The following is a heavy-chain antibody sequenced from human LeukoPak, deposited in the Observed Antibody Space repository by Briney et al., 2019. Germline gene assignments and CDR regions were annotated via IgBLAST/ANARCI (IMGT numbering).Heavy chain of an antibody. V-gene: IGHV3-21*01. J-gene: IGHJ4*02. Sequence: GGSLRLSCAASGFTFSSYSMNWVRQAPGKGLEWVSSISSSSSYIYYADSVKGRFTISRGNAKNSLYLQMNSLRAEDTAVYYCARDPPGGDYVFDYWGQGTLVTVSS. CDR2: ISSSSSYI. CDR3: ARDPPGGDYVFDY. D-gene: IGHD4-17*01. CDR1: GFTFSSYS.